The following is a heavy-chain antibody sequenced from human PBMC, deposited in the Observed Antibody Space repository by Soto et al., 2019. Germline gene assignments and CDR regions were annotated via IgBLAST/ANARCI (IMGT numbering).Heavy chain of an antibody. V-gene: IGHV3-11*05. J-gene: IGHJ6*02. D-gene: IGHD5-18*01. Sequence: QVQLVESGGGLVKPGGSLRLSCAASGFTFSDYYMSWIRQAPGKGLEWVSYISSSSSYTNYADSVKGRFTISRDNAKNSLYLLMNSLRAEDTAVYYCARHFTGYSYMDVWGRGTTVTVSS. CDR1: GFTFSDYY. CDR2: ISSSSSYT. CDR3: ARHFTGYSYMDV.